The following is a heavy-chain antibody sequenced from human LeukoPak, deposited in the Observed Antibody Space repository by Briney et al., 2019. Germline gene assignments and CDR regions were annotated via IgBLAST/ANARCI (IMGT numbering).Heavy chain of an antibody. CDR3: AKDLTMGYYDYVWGSYRPYPSFDY. Sequence: GGSLRLSCAASGFSFSSYAMSWVRQAPGKGLEWVSAISGSGGSTYYADSVKGRFTISRDNSKNTLYLQMNSLRAEDTAVYYCAKDLTMGYYDYVWGSYRPYPSFDYWGQGTLVTVSS. D-gene: IGHD3-16*02. J-gene: IGHJ4*02. V-gene: IGHV3-23*01. CDR1: GFSFSSYA. CDR2: ISGSGGST.